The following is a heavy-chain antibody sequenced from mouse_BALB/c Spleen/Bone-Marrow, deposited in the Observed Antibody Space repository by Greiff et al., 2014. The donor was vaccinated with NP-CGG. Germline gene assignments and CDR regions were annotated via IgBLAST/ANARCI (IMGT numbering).Heavy chain of an antibody. D-gene: IGHD2-2*01. CDR2: IDPANGNT. Sequence: EVQLQQSGAELVKPGASVKLSCTASGSNIKDTYMHWVKQRPEQGLEWIGRIDPANGNTKYDPKFQGKATITADTSSNTAYLQLSSLTSEDTAVYYCARWLRRYYAMDYWGQGTSVTVSS. CDR3: ARWLRRYYAMDY. J-gene: IGHJ4*01. V-gene: IGHV14-3*02. CDR1: GSNIKDTY.